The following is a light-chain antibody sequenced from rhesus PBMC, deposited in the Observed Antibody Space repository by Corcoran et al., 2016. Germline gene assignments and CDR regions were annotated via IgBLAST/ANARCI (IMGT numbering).Light chain of an antibody. Sequence: DIQMTQSPSSLSASEGDTVTITCRASQDISSYLAWYQQNPGKAPKPLIHYATNLQSGVPSRFSGSGSWTDFTPNLNSLPPDDFATYYFQQHNTYPLTFGQGTKVEIK. CDR3: QQHNTYPLT. CDR1: QDISSY. J-gene: IGKJ1*01. V-gene: IGKV1S14*01. CDR2: YAT.